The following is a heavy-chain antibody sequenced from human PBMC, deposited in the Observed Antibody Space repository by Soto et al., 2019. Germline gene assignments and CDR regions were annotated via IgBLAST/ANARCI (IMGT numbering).Heavy chain of an antibody. D-gene: IGHD6-19*01. V-gene: IGHV3-33*01. Sequence: QVQLVESGGGVVQPGRSLRLSCAASGFTFSSYGMHWVRQAPGKGLEWVAVIWYDGSNNYYADSVKGRFTISRDNSKNTLYLQMNSLRAEDTAVYYCARDRAPYSSGRWCMDVWGQGTTVTVSS. CDR2: IWYDGSNN. CDR1: GFTFSSYG. J-gene: IGHJ6*02. CDR3: ARDRAPYSSGRWCMDV.